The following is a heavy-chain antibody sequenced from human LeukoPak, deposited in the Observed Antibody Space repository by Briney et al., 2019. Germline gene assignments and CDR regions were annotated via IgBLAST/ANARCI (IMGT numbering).Heavy chain of an antibody. D-gene: IGHD6-13*01. CDR2: INHSGST. Sequence: SETLSLTCAVSGGSFSGHYWNWIRQPPGKGLEWIGEINHSGSTNYNPSLRSRVTISVDTSKNQFSLKLSSVTAADTAVYYCARRLRGIAAAGSSDWFDPWGQGTLVTVSS. CDR3: ARRLRGIAAAGSSDWFDP. J-gene: IGHJ5*02. CDR1: GGSFSGHY. V-gene: IGHV4-34*01.